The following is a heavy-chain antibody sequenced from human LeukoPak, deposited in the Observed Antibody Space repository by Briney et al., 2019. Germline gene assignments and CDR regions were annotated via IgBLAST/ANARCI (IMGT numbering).Heavy chain of an antibody. CDR1: GGSISSYY. D-gene: IGHD3-10*01. V-gene: IGHV4-4*07. CDR2: IYTSGST. Sequence: SETLSLTCTVSGGSISSYYWSWIRQPAGKGLEWTGRIYTSGSTNYNPSLKSRVTMSVDTSKNQFSLKLSSVTAADTAVYYCARDTGNNYYGSGSYYDYWGQGTLVTVSS. J-gene: IGHJ4*02. CDR3: ARDTGNNYYGSGSYYDY.